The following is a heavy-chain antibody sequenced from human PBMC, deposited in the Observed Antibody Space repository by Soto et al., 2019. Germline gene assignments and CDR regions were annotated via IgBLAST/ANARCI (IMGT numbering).Heavy chain of an antibody. D-gene: IGHD1-26*01. Sequence: EVQLVESGGGLVQPGKSLRLSCAASGFTFDDYAMHWVRQAPGQGLEWVAGVRWHSVEIAYADSVKGRFTISRDNAKNSLDLQMNSLREDDSALYYCVKDAIVGVTIVGKDAFDVWGHGTMVTVS. CDR1: GFTFDDYA. V-gene: IGHV3-9*01. CDR3: VKDAIVGVTIVGKDAFDV. J-gene: IGHJ3*01. CDR2: VRWHSVEI.